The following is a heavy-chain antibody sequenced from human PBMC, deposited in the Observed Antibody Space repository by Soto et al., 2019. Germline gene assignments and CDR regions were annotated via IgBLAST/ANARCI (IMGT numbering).Heavy chain of an antibody. J-gene: IGHJ4*02. CDR2: YDPEDGET. D-gene: IGHD3-3*01. Sequence: QLRLVQSGAEVKKPGASVKVSCKVSGYTLVELSMHWVRQAPGKGLEWMGGYDPEDGETIYAQTFQGRVTMTEDTSTDTAYMELSSLRSEDTAVYYCTTGQRPIRFLEWLSRYYFDYWGQGTLVTVSS. CDR1: GYTLVELS. V-gene: IGHV1-24*01. CDR3: TTGQRPIRFLEWLSRYYFDY.